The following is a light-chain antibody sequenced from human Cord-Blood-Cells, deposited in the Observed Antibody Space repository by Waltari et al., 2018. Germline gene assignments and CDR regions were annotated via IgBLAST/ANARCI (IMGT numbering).Light chain of an antibody. CDR1: QDISNY. Sequence: DIQMTQSPSSLSASVGDRVPMTCQASQDISNYFNLYQQKPEKAPKLLIYAASNSATVVPSRFSGSGAATDFTFTISSLQHEDIATYYCQQYDNLPYSFGQGTKLEIK. J-gene: IGKJ2*03. CDR2: AAS. V-gene: IGKV1-33*01. CDR3: QQYDNLPYS.